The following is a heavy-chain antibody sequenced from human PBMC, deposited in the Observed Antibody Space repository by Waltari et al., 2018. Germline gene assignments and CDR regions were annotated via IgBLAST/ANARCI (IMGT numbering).Heavy chain of an antibody. CDR1: GGSIRSSTLL. D-gene: IGHD3-16*01. CDR2: IYDSGTT. CDR3: ATHPPSQLGVVLNWFDP. Sequence: QLQLQESGPGLVKPSETLSLTCTVSGGSIRSSTLLWGWIRQPLGKGLEWIGSIYDSGTTYYNPSLKSRVTISVDTSKNQFSLKVNSVTAADTAVYYCATHPPSQLGVVLNWFDPWGQGILVTVSS. J-gene: IGHJ5*02. V-gene: IGHV4-39*01.